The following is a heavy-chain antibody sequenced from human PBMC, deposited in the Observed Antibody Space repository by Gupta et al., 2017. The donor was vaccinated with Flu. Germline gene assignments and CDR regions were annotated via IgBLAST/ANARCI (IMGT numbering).Heavy chain of an antibody. D-gene: IGHD1-20*01. CDR2: IWYDGNNK. J-gene: IGHJ4*02. V-gene: IGHV3-33*01. Sequence: IWYDGNNKYYGDSVKGRFTISRDNSKNTLYLQMNSLRAEDTAVYDCARDSADYTSSYNLDYWGQGTRVTVSA. CDR3: ARDSADYTSSYNLDY.